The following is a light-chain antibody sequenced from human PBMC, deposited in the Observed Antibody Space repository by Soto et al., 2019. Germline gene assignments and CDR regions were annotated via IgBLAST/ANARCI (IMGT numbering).Light chain of an antibody. CDR1: SSNIGSNT. Sequence: QSVLTQPPSASGTPGQRVTISCSGSSSNIGSNTVNWYQQLPGTAPKLLIYSNNQRPSGVPDRFSGSKSGTSASLAISGLQSEDEADYYCAAWDDSLNGFYVFGTGTKFTV. CDR3: AAWDDSLNGFYV. CDR2: SNN. J-gene: IGLJ1*01. V-gene: IGLV1-44*01.